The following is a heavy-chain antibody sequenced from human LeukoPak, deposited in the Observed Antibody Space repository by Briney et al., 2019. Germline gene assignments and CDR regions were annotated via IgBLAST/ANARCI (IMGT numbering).Heavy chain of an antibody. Sequence: LRLSCAASGFTFSDYYMSWIRQAPGKGLEWIGYIYYSGSTYYNPSLKSRVTISVDTSKNQFSLKLSSVTAADTAVYYCAREGPGIGWFDPWGQGTLVTVSS. J-gene: IGHJ5*02. CDR1: GFTFSDYY. CDR3: AREGPGIGWFDP. CDR2: IYYSGST. D-gene: IGHD1-14*01. V-gene: IGHV4-31*02.